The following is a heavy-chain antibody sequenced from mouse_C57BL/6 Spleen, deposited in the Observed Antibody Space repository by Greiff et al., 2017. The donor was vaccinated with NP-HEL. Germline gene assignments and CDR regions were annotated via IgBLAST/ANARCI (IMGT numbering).Heavy chain of an antibody. V-gene: IGHV1-69*01. CDR2: IDPSDSYT. CDR3: ARAGLDGYYPFAY. D-gene: IGHD2-3*01. Sequence: QVQLKQPGAELVMPGASVKLSCKASGYTFTSYWMHWVKQRPGQGLEWIGEIDPSDSYTNYNQKFKGKSTLTVDKSSSTAYMQLSSLTSEDSAVYYCARAGLDGYYPFAYWGQGTLVTVSA. J-gene: IGHJ3*01. CDR1: GYTFTSYW.